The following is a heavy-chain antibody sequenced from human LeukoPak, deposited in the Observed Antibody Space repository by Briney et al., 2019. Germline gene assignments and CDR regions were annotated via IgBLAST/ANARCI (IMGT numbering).Heavy chain of an antibody. CDR1: GYTFTDYY. D-gene: IGHD2-15*01. V-gene: IGHV1-2*02. Sequence: ASVKVSCKASGYTFTDYYVHWVRQAPGQGLEWMGWIKPKSGDTDYAQKFQGRVTMTTDTSTSTAYMELRSLRSDDTAVYYCARTSIAQNAFDIWGQGTMVTVSS. CDR2: IKPKSGDT. CDR3: ARTSIAQNAFDI. J-gene: IGHJ3*02.